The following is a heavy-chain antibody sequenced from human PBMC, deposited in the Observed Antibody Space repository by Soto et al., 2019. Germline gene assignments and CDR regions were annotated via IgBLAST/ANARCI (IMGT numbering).Heavy chain of an antibody. CDR1: GYSFTSYW. D-gene: IGHD3-3*01. CDR3: SRLRSVLRFLEWQNYGMDV. CDR2: IYPGGSDT. V-gene: IGHV5-51*01. J-gene: IGHJ6*02. Sequence: PGESLKISCKGSGYSFTSYWIGWVRQMPGKGLEWMEIIYPGGSDTRYSPSFQGQVTISADKSISTAYLQWSSLKASDTAMYYCSRLRSVLRFLEWQNYGMDVWGQGTTVTVSS.